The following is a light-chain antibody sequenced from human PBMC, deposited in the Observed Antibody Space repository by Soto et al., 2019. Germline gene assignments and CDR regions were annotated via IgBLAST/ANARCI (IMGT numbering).Light chain of an antibody. CDR3: EQSYCTRRT. Sequence: DIQMAQSPSSLSASVGASVTITCRASQRISRYLNRYQQKPGKDPKLLIYDASDLQIGVPSRFSGSGSGADFTLTISSLQPADVATDYCEQSYCTRRTFGQGTRLEIK. V-gene: IGKV1-39*01. J-gene: IGKJ5*01. CDR1: QRISRY. CDR2: DAS.